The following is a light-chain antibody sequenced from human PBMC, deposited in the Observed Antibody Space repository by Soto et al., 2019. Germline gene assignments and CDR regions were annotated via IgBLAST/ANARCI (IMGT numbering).Light chain of an antibody. CDR3: QQYGNSPIT. CDR2: DAS. J-gene: IGKJ5*01. V-gene: IGKV3D-15*02. Sequence: EIVMTQSPATLSVSPGERATLSCTASQSLSSHLAWYQQKPGQPPRLLIYDASKRATGIPARFSGSGSGTDFTLTISRLEPEDFAVYYCQQYGNSPITFGQGTRLEIK. CDR1: QSLSSH.